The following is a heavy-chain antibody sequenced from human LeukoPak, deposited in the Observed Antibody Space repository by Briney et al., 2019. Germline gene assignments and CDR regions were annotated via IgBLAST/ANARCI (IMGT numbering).Heavy chain of an antibody. CDR2: ITDGGDNT. Sequence: GRSLSLLCAASGFSFSISTKTWFPQPPGKGLESVSDITDGGDNTFYANSVKGRFTISRENSKNTLYLQMNSLRAEDTALYYCATDYDFWRDDYLGHWGQRTQVTVSS. J-gene: IGHJ4*02. D-gene: IGHD3-3*01. V-gene: IGHV3-23*01. CDR1: GFSFSIST. CDR3: ATDYDFWRDDYLGH.